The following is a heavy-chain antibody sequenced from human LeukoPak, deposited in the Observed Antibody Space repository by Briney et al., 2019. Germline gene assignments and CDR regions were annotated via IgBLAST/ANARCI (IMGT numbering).Heavy chain of an antibody. CDR2: IIPIFGTA. D-gene: IGHD3/OR15-3a*01. Sequence: SVKVSCKASGGTFSSYAISWVRQAPGQGLEWMGGIIPIFGTANYAQKFQGRVTITADESTSTAYMELSSLRSEDTAVCYCARARTDGYYFDYWGQGTLVTVSS. CDR1: GGTFSSYA. J-gene: IGHJ4*02. CDR3: ARARTDGYYFDY. V-gene: IGHV1-69*13.